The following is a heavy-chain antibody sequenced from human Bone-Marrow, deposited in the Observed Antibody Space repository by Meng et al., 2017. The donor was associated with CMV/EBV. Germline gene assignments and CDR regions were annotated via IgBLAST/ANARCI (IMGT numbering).Heavy chain of an antibody. CDR3: ASGYCSSSSCYAQYFQH. V-gene: IGHV1-46*01. D-gene: IGHD2-2*03. CDR2: INPSGGSA. Sequence: ASVKVSCKASGYTFSSYYMHWVRQAPGQGLEWMGIINPSGGSATYAQKFQGRVTVTRDTSTITVYMELSSLRSEDTAVYYCASGYCSSSSCYAQYFQHWGLGTLVTVSS. J-gene: IGHJ1*01. CDR1: GYTFSSYY.